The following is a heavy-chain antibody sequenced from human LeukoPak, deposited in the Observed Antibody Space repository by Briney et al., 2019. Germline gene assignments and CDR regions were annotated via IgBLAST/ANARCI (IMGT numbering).Heavy chain of an antibody. CDR2: ISSSGSTI. Sequence: GGSLRLSCAASGFTFSSYSMNSVRQAPGKGLEWVSYISSSGSTIYYADSVKGRFTISRDNARNSLFLQMTSLRVEDTAVYYCASQSYARFDPWGQGTLVTVSS. D-gene: IGHD3-16*01. CDR3: ASQSYARFDP. J-gene: IGHJ5*02. V-gene: IGHV3-48*04. CDR1: GFTFSSYS.